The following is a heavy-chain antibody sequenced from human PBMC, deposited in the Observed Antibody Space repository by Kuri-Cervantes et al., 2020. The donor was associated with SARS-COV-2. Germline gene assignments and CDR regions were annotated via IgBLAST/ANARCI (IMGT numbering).Heavy chain of an antibody. D-gene: IGHD3-22*01. Sequence: ASVKVSCKASGYTFTGYYMHWVRQATGQGLEWMGWMNPNSGNTGYAQKFQGRLTMTRDTSITTAYMELSSLTSEDTAVYYCARGPYCDSSGYHLNADYWGQGTLVTVSS. V-gene: IGHV1-8*02. CDR1: GYTFTGYY. J-gene: IGHJ4*02. CDR3: ARGPYCDSSGYHLNADY. CDR2: MNPNSGNT.